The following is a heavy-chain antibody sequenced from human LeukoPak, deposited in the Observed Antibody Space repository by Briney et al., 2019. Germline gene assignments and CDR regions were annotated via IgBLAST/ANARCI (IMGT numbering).Heavy chain of an antibody. CDR1: RFTFSDFY. V-gene: IGHV3-11*04. CDR2: ISNSGTTI. CDR3: ARHARVAGFDY. Sequence: PGGSLRLSCAASRFTFSDFYMSWLRQAPGKGLEWISYISNSGTTIYYADSVKGRFTISRDNAKNSLYLQMNSLRAEDTAVYYCARHARVAGFDYWGRGTLVTVSS. D-gene: IGHD6-19*01. J-gene: IGHJ4*02.